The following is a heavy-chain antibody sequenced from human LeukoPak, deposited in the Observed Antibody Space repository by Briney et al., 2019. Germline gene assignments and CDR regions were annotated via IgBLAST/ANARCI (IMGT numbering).Heavy chain of an antibody. Sequence: ASVKVSCKASGGTFSNYAISWVRQAPGQGLEWMGGIIPIFGTANCAQKFQGRVTITADESTSTAYMELSSLRSDDTAVYYCARTPSSGWTTFDYWGQGTLVTVSS. CDR3: ARTPSSGWTTFDY. V-gene: IGHV1-69*01. CDR2: IIPIFGTA. CDR1: GGTFSNYA. D-gene: IGHD6-19*01. J-gene: IGHJ4*02.